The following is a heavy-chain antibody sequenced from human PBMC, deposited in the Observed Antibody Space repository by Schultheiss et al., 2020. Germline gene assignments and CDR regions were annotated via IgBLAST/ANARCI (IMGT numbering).Heavy chain of an antibody. J-gene: IGHJ4*02. CDR1: GFTFSSYG. Sequence: GESLKISCAASGFTFSSYGMHWVRQAPGKGLEWVAVISYDGSNKYYADSVKGRFTISRDNAKNSLYLQMNSLRAEDTAVYYCAREMDHGVFDFDYWGQGTLVTVSS. D-gene: IGHD6-13*01. V-gene: IGHV3-30*03. CDR2: ISYDGSNK. CDR3: AREMDHGVFDFDY.